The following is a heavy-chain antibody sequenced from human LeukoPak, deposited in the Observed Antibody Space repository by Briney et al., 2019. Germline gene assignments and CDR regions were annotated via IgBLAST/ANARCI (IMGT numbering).Heavy chain of an antibody. V-gene: IGHV4-30-2*01. Sequence: SETLSLTCAVSGGSISSGGYSWSWIRQPPGKGLEWIGYIYHSGSTYYDPSLKSRVAISVDRSKNQFSLKLSSVTAADTAVYYCARGSNYYDSSGSYWYFDLWGRGTLVTVSS. J-gene: IGHJ2*01. CDR2: IYHSGST. D-gene: IGHD3-22*01. CDR3: ARGSNYYDSSGSYWYFDL. CDR1: GGSISSGGYS.